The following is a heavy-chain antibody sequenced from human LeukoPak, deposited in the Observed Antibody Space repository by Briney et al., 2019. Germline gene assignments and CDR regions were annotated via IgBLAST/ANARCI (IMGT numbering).Heavy chain of an antibody. CDR2: FDPEDGET. Sequence: ASVKVSCKVSGYTLTELSMHWVRQAPGKGLEWMVGFDPEDGETIYAQKFQGRVTMTEDTSTDTAYMELSSLRSEDTAVYYCASTLISSYYYDSSGKNWFDPWGQGTLVTVSS. D-gene: IGHD3-22*01. CDR3: ASTLISSYYYDSSGKNWFDP. J-gene: IGHJ5*02. CDR1: GYTLTELS. V-gene: IGHV1-24*01.